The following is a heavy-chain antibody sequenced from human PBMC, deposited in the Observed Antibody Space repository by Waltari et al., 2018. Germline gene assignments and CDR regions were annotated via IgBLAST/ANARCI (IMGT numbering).Heavy chain of an antibody. CDR2: ISSISKYT. Sequence: EVRLVESGGGLVKPGGSLRLSCAASGFTFSSAGMNWVRQAPGNVLEWVSSISSISKYTYYADSVKGRFTISRDNAKNSLYLQMNSLRAEDTAVYFCARDGISSTQSGYFDYWGQGVLVTVSS. CDR3: ARDGISSTQSGYFDY. CDR1: GFTFSSAG. V-gene: IGHV3-21*01. D-gene: IGHD6-13*01. J-gene: IGHJ4*02.